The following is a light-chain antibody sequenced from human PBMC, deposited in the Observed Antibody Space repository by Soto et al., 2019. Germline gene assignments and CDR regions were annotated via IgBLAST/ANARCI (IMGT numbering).Light chain of an antibody. CDR1: DSNIGGKT. Sequence: QSVLTQPPSASGAPGQRVTISCSGSDSNIGGKTVNWYQQLPGAAPKLLIYGQNQRPSGVPDRFSGSKSDTSASLTISGLQAEDEADYYCCLYLGGTSVFGGGTQLTVL. J-gene: IGLJ7*01. V-gene: IGLV1-44*01. CDR2: GQN. CDR3: CLYLGGTSV.